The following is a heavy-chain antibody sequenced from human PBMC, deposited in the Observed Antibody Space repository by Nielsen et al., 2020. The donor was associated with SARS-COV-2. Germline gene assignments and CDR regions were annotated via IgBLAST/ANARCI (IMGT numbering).Heavy chain of an antibody. CDR2: INVGNTNR. Sequence: ASVQVSCKTSGYTFTTYAIHWVRQAPGQRLEWMGWINVGNTNRKYSEKFQGRATITTDISASTAYMELSGLRSEDTAIYYWARDQTTVTGAEYYPHWGQGTCVSVSS. D-gene: IGHD4-17*01. CDR3: ARDQTTVTGAEYYPH. J-gene: IGHJ1*01. V-gene: IGHV1-3*01. CDR1: GYTFTTYA.